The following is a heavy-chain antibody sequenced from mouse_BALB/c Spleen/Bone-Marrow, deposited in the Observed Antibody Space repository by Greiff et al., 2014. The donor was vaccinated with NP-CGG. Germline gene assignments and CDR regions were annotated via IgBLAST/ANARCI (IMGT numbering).Heavy chain of an antibody. CDR2: INPYNDAT. CDR1: GYTFTSYV. CDR3: AREGVDYFDY. J-gene: IGHJ2*01. V-gene: IGHV1-14*01. Sequence: EVQLQQSGPELVKPGASVKMSCKASGYTFTSYVIHWVKQKPGQGLEWIGYINPYNDATKFNERFKGKATLTSDKSSSTAYMVHSSLTSEDSAVYHCAREGVDYFDYWGQGTTLTVSS.